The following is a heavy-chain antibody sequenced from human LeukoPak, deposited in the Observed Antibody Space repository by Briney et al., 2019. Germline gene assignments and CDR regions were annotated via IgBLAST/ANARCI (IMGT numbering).Heavy chain of an antibody. J-gene: IGHJ5*02. D-gene: IGHD3-3*01. CDR1: GFTFSSYE. Sequence: GGSLRLSCAASGFTFSSYEMNWVRQAPGKGLEWVSYITSSGSTIYYADSVRGRFTISRENSRNTVYLEMSSLRVEDAATYYCAKGGIGERGSTDAWGQGTLVTVPS. CDR3: AKGGIGERGSTDA. V-gene: IGHV3-48*03. CDR2: ITSSGSTI.